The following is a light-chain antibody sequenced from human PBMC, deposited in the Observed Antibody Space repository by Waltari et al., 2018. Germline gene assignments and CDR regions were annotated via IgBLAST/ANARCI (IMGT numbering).Light chain of an antibody. V-gene: IGKV1-39*01. CDR1: QVIDKY. CDR3: QQSYTTPQGT. J-gene: IGKJ5*01. Sequence: DIQMTQSPPSLSASVGDRVTITCRASQVIDKYLNWYQHKPGKAPRLLIYAASSLLNGVPSRFSGSGSGTDFTLTINSLQPEDFATYYCQQSYTTPQGTFGQGTRLDIK. CDR2: AAS.